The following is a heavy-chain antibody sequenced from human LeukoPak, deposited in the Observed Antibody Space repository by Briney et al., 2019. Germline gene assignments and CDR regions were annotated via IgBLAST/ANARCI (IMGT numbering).Heavy chain of an antibody. CDR1: GFTFDDYA. J-gene: IGHJ4*02. Sequence: GRSLRLSCAASGFTFDDYAMHWVRQAPGKGLEWVSGISWNSGSIGYADSVKGRFTISRDNAKNSLYLQMNSLRAEDTALYYCAKDIGYSYGHYFDYWGQGTLVTVSS. CDR2: ISWNSGSI. V-gene: IGHV3-9*01. CDR3: AKDIGYSYGHYFDY. D-gene: IGHD5-18*01.